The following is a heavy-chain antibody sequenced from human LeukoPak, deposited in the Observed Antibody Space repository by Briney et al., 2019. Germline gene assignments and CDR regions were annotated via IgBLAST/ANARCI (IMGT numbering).Heavy chain of an antibody. CDR1: GFTFSNYD. J-gene: IGHJ6*03. Sequence: GGSLRLSCAASGFTFSNYDMNWVRQAPGKGLEWVSYINGPASNIFYADSVKGRFTISRDNAKNSLYLQMNSLRVEDTAVYYCATTLSGWSPPQTSYYSYYMDVWGKGTTVTISS. V-gene: IGHV3-48*03. CDR3: ATTLSGWSPPQTSYYSYYMDV. CDR2: INGPASNI. D-gene: IGHD6-19*01.